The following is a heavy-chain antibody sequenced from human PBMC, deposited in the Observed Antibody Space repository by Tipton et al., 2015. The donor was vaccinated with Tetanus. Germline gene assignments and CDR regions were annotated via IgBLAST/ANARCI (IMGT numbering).Heavy chain of an antibody. CDR1: GGSFSGYY. V-gene: IGHV4-34*01. D-gene: IGHD6-19*01. Sequence: TLSLTCAVYGGSFSGYYWSWIRQPPGKGLEWIGEINHSGSTNYNPSLKSRVTISVDTSKNQFSLKLSSVTAADTAVYYCARTGYSSGWYWGFDSWGQGTLVTVSS. CDR2: INHSGST. J-gene: IGHJ4*02. CDR3: ARTGYSSGWYWGFDS.